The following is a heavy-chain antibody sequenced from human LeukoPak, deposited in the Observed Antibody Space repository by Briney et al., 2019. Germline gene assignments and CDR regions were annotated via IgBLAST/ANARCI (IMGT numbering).Heavy chain of an antibody. D-gene: IGHD6-19*01. CDR1: GFSVSAKY. Sequence: GGSLRLSCPVSGFSVSAKYMSWVRQAPGKGLKWVSVLYTGGNKYYADFVKGRFTISRDNSNNMVFLQMNSLTVEDTALYYCAGGQMFTSGGFDNWGQGTLVTVSS. CDR2: LYTGGNK. CDR3: AGGQMFTSGGFDN. V-gene: IGHV3-53*01. J-gene: IGHJ4*02.